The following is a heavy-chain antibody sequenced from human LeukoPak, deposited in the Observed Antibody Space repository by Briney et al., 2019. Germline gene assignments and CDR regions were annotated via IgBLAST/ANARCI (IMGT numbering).Heavy chain of an antibody. CDR1: GFTFSSYA. J-gene: IGHJ6*03. CDR2: ISGSGGST. Sequence: GGSLRLSCAASGFTFSSYAMSWVRQAPGKGLEWVSAISGSGGSTYYADSVKGRFTISRDNSKNTLYLQMNSLRAGDTAVYYCARVLRGWLPPYYYYMDVWGKGTTVTVSS. D-gene: IGHD5-12*01. V-gene: IGHV3-23*01. CDR3: ARVLRGWLPPYYYYMDV.